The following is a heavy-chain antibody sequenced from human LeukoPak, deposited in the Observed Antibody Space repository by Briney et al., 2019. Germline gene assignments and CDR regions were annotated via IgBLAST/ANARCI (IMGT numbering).Heavy chain of an antibody. D-gene: IGHD6-6*01. V-gene: IGHV1-8*01. CDR1: GYTFTSYD. CDR2: MNPISGNT. CDR3: ARERGSSGFYYYYYYMDV. Sequence: ASVKVSCKASGYTFTSYDINWVRQATGQGLEWMGWMNPISGNTGYAQKFQGRVTMTRNTSISTAYMELSSLRSEDTAVYYCARERGSSGFYYYYYYMDVWGKGTTVTVSS. J-gene: IGHJ6*03.